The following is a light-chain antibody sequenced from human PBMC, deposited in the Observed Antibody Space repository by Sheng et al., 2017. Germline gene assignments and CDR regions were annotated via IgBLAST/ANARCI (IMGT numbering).Light chain of an antibody. CDR2: FLMMAAS. Sequence: QLVLTQSPSASASLGASVKLACTLNSGHSAFAVAWHQHQPGRGPSIFDEAFLMMAASSRETGSLIASQAPALGAERYLIISSLQSEDEAEYYCQTWGTGMFGGGTKLTVL. J-gene: IGLJ3*02. CDR1: SGHSAFA. V-gene: IGLV4-69*01. CDR3: QTWGTGM.